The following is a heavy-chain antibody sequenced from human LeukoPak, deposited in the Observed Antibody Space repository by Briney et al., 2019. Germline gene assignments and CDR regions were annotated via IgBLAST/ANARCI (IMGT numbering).Heavy chain of an antibody. Sequence: SETLSLTCTVSGGSISSYYWSWIRQPAGKGLEWIGRIYTSGSTNYNPSLKSRVTMSVDTSKNQFSLKLSSVTAADTAVYYCARGRIVVVVAYRFDYWGQGTLVTVSS. J-gene: IGHJ4*02. V-gene: IGHV4-4*07. CDR3: ARGRIVVVVAYRFDY. CDR2: IYTSGST. D-gene: IGHD2-15*01. CDR1: GGSISSYY.